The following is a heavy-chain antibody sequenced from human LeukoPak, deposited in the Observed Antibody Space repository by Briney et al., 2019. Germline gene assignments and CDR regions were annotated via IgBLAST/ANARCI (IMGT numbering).Heavy chain of an antibody. V-gene: IGHV3-11*04. CDR1: GGSFSGYY. CDR3: ARAYGSGSYWFDY. Sequence: KASETLSLTCAVYGGSFSGYYWSWIRQAPGKGLEWISYISTSGSNIHYADSVKGRFTISRDNAENSVYLQMNRLRDEDTAIYYCARAYGSGSYWFDYWGQGTLVTVSS. J-gene: IGHJ4*02. D-gene: IGHD3-10*01. CDR2: ISTSGSNI.